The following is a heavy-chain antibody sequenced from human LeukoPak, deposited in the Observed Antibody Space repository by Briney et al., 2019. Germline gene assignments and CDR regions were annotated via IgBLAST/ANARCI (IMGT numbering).Heavy chain of an antibody. Sequence: PGRSLRLSCTASGFTFDDYSMHWVRQAPGKGLEWVSGISWNSGSIGYAYSVKGRFTISRDNAKNSLYLQMNSLRAEDTALYYCAKDVEMATIYYFDYWGQGTLVTVSS. V-gene: IGHV3-9*01. CDR3: AKDVEMATIYYFDY. D-gene: IGHD5-24*01. J-gene: IGHJ4*02. CDR1: GFTFDDYS. CDR2: ISWNSGSI.